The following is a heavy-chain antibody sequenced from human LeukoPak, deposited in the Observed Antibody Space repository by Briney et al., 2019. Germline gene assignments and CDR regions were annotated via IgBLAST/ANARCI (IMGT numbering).Heavy chain of an antibody. J-gene: IGHJ4*02. CDR3: ARDYDRSGYSDS. CDR2: ISSSGSYI. CDR1: GFTFSSYA. D-gene: IGHD3-22*01. V-gene: IGHV3-21*01. Sequence: PGGSLRLSCEASGFTFSSYAINWVRQAPGKGLEWVSSISSSGSYIYYADSVRGRFTISRDNAKNSLYLQMNSLRAEDTAVYYCARDYDRSGYSDSWGQGTLVTVSS.